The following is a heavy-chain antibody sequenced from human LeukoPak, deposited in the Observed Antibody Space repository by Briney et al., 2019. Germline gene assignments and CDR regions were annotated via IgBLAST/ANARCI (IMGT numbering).Heavy chain of an antibody. D-gene: IGHD2-15*01. CDR1: GGSISSSSYY. CDR3: ARAFGCYPGICGFDI. V-gene: IGHV4-61*01. CDR2: IHYSGST. J-gene: IGHJ3*02. Sequence: SETLSLTCTVSGGSISSSSYYWSWIRQPPGKGLEWIGYIHYSGSTNYTPSLKSRVTISGDTSQNQFSLKLNSVTAADTAMYYCARAFGCYPGICGFDIWGQGTMVTVSS.